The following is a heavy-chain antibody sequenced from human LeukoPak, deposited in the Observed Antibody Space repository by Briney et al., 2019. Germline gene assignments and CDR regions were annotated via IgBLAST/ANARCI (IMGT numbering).Heavy chain of an antibody. CDR2: INSDGSWT. V-gene: IGHV3-74*01. J-gene: IGHJ4*02. Sequence: GGSLRLSCAASGNYWMHWVRQAPGKGLVWVSHINSDGSWTSYADSVKGRFTISKDNAKNAVYLQMNSLRAEDTAVYYCVSFYETYWGRGTLVTVSS. D-gene: IGHD2/OR15-2a*01. CDR1: GNYW. CDR3: VSFYETY.